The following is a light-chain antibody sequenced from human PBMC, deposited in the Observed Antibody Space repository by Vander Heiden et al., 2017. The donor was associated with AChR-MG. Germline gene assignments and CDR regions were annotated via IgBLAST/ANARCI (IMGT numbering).Light chain of an antibody. Sequence: EIVMTQSPATLSVSPGERATLSCRASQSVSSNLAWYQQKPGQPPRLLIYGASSRATGIPARFSGSGSGTEFTLTISSLQSEDFAVYYCQQYNNWPPWTFGQETKV. J-gene: IGKJ1*01. CDR3: QQYNNWPPWT. CDR2: GAS. V-gene: IGKV3-15*01. CDR1: QSVSSN.